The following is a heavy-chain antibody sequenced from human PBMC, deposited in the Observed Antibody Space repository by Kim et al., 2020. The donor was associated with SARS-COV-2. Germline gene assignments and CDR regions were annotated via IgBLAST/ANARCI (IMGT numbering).Heavy chain of an antibody. V-gene: IGHV3-15*01. CDR2: IKSKTDGGTT. CDR3: TTLVVAATLTYYYYGMDV. Sequence: GGSLRLSCAASGFTFSNAWMSWVRQAPGKGLEWVGRIKSKTDGGTTDYAAPVKGRFTISRDDSKNTLYLQMNSLKTEDTAVYYCTTLVVAATLTYYYYGMDVWGQGTTVTVSS. D-gene: IGHD2-15*01. J-gene: IGHJ6*02. CDR1: GFTFSNAW.